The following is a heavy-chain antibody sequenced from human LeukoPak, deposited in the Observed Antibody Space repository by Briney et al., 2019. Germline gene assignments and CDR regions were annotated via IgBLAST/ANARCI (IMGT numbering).Heavy chain of an antibody. J-gene: IGHJ3*02. V-gene: IGHV3-48*04. Sequence: PTGGSLRLSCAASGFTFSSYAMHWVRQAPGKGLEWVSYISSSGSTIYYADSVKGRFTISRDNAKNSLYLQMNSLRAEDTAVYYCARAAQGAPGAFDIWGQGTMVTVSS. D-gene: IGHD1-26*01. CDR2: ISSSGSTI. CDR3: ARAAQGAPGAFDI. CDR1: GFTFSSYA.